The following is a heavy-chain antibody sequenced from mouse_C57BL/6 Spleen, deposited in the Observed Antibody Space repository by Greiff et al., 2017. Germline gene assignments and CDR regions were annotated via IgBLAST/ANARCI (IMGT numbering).Heavy chain of an antibody. D-gene: IGHD2-4*01. CDR1: GYTFTSYW. J-gene: IGHJ2*01. CDR3: ARSLYDYDSYFDY. CDR2: IHPNSGST. V-gene: IGHV1-64*01. Sequence: QVQLQQPGAELVKPGASVKLSCKASGYTFTSYWMHWVKQRPGQGLEWIGMIHPNSGSTNYNEKFKSKATLTLDKSSSTAYMQLSSLTSEDSAVYDCARSLYDYDSYFDYWGQGTTLTVSS.